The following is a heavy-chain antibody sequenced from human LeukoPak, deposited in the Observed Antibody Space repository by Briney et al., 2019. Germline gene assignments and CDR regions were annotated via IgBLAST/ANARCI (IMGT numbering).Heavy chain of an antibody. CDR3: ARDLRVVITGSLDS. CDR1: GFSFDDYR. D-gene: IGHD3-22*01. CDR2: INWNGDST. Sequence: GGSLRLSCAASGFSFDDYRLTWVRQAPGKGLEWVSGINWNGDSTDYADSVKGRFTISRDNAKNSLYLQMNSLRAEDTALYYCARDLRVVITGSLDSWGQGTLVTVSS. V-gene: IGHV3-20*04. J-gene: IGHJ4*02.